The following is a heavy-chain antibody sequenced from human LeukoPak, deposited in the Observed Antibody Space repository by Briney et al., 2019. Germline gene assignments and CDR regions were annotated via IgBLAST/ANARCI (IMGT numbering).Heavy chain of an antibody. CDR3: ATDADYGGQFFDY. V-gene: IGHV1-24*01. D-gene: IGHD4-23*01. CDR2: FDPEDGET. CDR1: GYTLTELS. Sequence: ASVKVSCKVSGYTLTELSMHWVRQAPGKGLEWMGGFDPEDGETIYAQKFQGRVTMTGDTSTDTAYMELSSLRSEDTAVYYCATDADYGGQFFDYWGQGTLVTVSS. J-gene: IGHJ4*02.